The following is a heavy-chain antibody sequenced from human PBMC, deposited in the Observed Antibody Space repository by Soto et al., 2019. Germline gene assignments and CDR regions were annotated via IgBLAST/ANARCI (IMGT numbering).Heavy chain of an antibody. V-gene: IGHV3-15*01. J-gene: IGHJ4*02. D-gene: IGHD3-16*01. CDR1: GFTLSNAW. CDR3: TRVNWGKLDY. CDR2: IKSKTDGGTT. Sequence: EVQLVESGGGLVEPGGSLRLSCAASGFTLSNAWMSWVRQAPGKVLEWVGRIKSKTDGGTTEYAAPVRGRFTITRDDSKNTLDLQMSSLKTEDTAIYYCTRVNWGKLDYWGQGTLATVSS.